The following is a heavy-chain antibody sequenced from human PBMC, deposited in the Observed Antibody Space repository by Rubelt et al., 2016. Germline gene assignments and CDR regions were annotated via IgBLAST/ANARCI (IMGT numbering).Heavy chain of an antibody. V-gene: IGHV4-59*12. CDR1: GGSISGYF. J-gene: IGHJ4*02. CDR3: AASTARLTTDFDY. D-gene: IGHD1-14*01. CDR2: IYYSGST. Sequence: TVSGGSISGYFWSWIRQPPGKGLEWIGYIYYSGSTNYNSSLKSRVTISLDTSKNQFSLKLSSVTAADTAVYYCAASTARLTTDFDYWGQGTLVTVSS.